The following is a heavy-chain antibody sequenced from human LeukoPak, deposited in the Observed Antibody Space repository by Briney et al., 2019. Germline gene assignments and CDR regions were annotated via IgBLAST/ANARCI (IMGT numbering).Heavy chain of an antibody. CDR1: GGSISSSTYY. Sequence: SETLSLXCSVSGGSISSSTYYWGWIRQPPGQGLDWIGNIYYSGITYYNPSLKSRVTISVDTSKNQFSLKLTSVTAADTAVYYCARDYSDYAFDSWGHGTLVTVSS. J-gene: IGHJ4*01. CDR2: IYYSGIT. V-gene: IGHV4-39*02. CDR3: ARDYSDYAFDS. D-gene: IGHD5-12*01.